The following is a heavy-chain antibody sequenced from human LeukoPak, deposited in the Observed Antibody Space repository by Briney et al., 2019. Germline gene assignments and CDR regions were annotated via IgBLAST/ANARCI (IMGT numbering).Heavy chain of an antibody. V-gene: IGHV4-4*07. D-gene: IGHD2-2*01. Sequence: SETLSLTCTVSGGSISSYYWSWIRQPAGKGLEWIGRIYTSGSTNYNPSLKSRVTMSVDTSKNQFSLKLSSVTAADTAVYYCARERIVVVPASPYFDYWGQGTLVTVSS. CDR3: ARERIVVVPASPYFDY. CDR1: GGSISSYY. J-gene: IGHJ4*02. CDR2: IYTSGST.